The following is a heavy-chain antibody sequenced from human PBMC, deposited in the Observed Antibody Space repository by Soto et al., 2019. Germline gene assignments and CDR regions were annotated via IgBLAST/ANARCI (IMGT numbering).Heavy chain of an antibody. CDR1: GGSISSDTHY. Sequence: QLLLQESGPGLVKPSETLSLTCTVSGGSISSDTHYWGWIRQTPGKGLEWIATIFHTGGTYYNPSLKSRGTMSVDTSKNQFSLELGSVIAADTAVYYCTSSSEASGEIVVVPTPSFDFWGRGSLVTVSS. V-gene: IGHV4-39*01. CDR2: IFHTGGT. CDR3: TSSSEASGEIVVVPTPSFDF. D-gene: IGHD2-15*01. J-gene: IGHJ4*02.